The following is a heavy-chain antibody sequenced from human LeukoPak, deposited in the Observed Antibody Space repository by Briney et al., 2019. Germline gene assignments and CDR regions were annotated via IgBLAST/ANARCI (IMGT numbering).Heavy chain of an antibody. V-gene: IGHV3-30-3*01. D-gene: IGHD1-7*01. Sequence: GGSLRLSCAASGFTSSSYAMHWVRQAPGKGLEWVAVISYDGSNKYYADSVKGRFTISRDNSKNTLYLQMNSLRAEDTAVYYCARGRGVTGTRGGFDPWGQGTLVTVSS. CDR3: ARGRGVTGTRGGFDP. CDR1: GFTSSSYA. CDR2: ISYDGSNK. J-gene: IGHJ5*02.